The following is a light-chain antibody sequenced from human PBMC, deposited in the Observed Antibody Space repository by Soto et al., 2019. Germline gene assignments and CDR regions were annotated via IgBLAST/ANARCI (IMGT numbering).Light chain of an antibody. CDR3: ATWDDSLNGGV. CDR1: SSNIGSNT. J-gene: IGLJ2*01. Sequence: QSVLTQPPSASGTPGQRVTISCSGSSSNIGSNTVTWYQQLPGTAPKLLIYSNGQRPSGVPDRFSGSKSGTSASLAISGLQSEDEADYYCATWDDSLNGGVFGGGTQLTVL. V-gene: IGLV1-44*01. CDR2: SNG.